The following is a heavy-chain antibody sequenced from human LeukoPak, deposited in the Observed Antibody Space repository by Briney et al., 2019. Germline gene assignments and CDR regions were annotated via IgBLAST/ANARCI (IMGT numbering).Heavy chain of an antibody. V-gene: IGHV3-23*01. CDR3: ARDPGYAIYYFDY. J-gene: IGHJ4*02. Sequence: GGSPRLSCAASGFTFNTYAMTWVRQAPGKGLEWVSTVSGNGRDTYYADSMKGRFTISRDNPKNTLYLQMNGLRAEDTAVYFCARDPGYAIYYFDYWGQGTLVTVSS. D-gene: IGHD3-9*01. CDR2: VSGNGRDT. CDR1: GFTFNTYA.